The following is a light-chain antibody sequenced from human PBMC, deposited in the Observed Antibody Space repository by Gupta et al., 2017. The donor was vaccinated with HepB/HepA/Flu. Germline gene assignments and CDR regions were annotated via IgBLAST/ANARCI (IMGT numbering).Light chain of an antibody. CDR1: QSVNYY. CDR2: DAS. Sequence: EIVLTQSPATLSLSPGERATLSCRASQSVNYYLTWYQQTPGQAPRLLIYDASNRATGIPARFSGSGSGTDFTLTISSLEPEDFAVYYCQQRSNWPLTFGGGTKVEIK. J-gene: IGKJ4*01. V-gene: IGKV3-11*01. CDR3: QQRSNWPLT.